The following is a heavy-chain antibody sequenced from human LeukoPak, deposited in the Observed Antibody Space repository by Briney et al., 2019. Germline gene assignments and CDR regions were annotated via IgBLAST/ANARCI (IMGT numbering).Heavy chain of an antibody. V-gene: IGHV3-48*03. J-gene: IGHJ4*02. D-gene: IGHD3-22*01. CDR2: ISSSGSTI. CDR1: GFTFSSYE. Sequence: GVSLRLSCAASGFTFSSYEMNWVRQAPGKGLEWVSYISSSGSTIYYADSVKGRFTISRDNAKNSLFLQMDRLRAEDTAVYYCARDPRYSYDIGGFDYWGQGTLVTVSS. CDR3: ARDPRYSYDIGGFDY.